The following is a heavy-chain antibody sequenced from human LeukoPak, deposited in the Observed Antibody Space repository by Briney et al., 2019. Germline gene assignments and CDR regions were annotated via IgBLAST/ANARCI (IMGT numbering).Heavy chain of an antibody. CDR1: GYTLTELS. V-gene: IGHV1-24*01. D-gene: IGHD3-10*01. CDR2: FDPEDGGT. CDR3: ATDRDYYGSGSFDY. Sequence: ASVKVSCKVSGYTLTELSMHWVRQAPGKGREWMGGFDPEDGGTIYAQKFQGRVTMTEDTSTDTAYMELSSLRSEDTAVYYCATDRDYYGSGSFDYWGQGTLVTVSS. J-gene: IGHJ4*02.